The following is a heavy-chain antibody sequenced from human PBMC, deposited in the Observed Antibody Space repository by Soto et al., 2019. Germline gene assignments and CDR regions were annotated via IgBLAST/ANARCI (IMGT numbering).Heavy chain of an antibody. V-gene: IGHV1-2*04. CDR1: GYTFTGYY. CDR2: INPNSGGT. J-gene: IGHJ5*02. Sequence: ASVKVSCNASGYTFTGYYMHLLRHAPGQGLEWMGWINPNSGGTNYAQKFQGWVTMSLDTSKNQFSLKLSSVTVADTAVYYCARQTTIIMPRGVVITYGGPFDPWGQGTLVTVSS. D-gene: IGHD3-10*01. CDR3: ARQTTIIMPRGVVITYGGPFDP.